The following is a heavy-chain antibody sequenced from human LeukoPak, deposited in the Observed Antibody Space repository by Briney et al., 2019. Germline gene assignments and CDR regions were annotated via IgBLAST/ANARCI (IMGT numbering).Heavy chain of an antibody. D-gene: IGHD6-13*01. CDR1: GFTFSSYS. CDR3: ARDKGQQQLTFDY. Sequence: PGGSMRLSCAASGFTFSSYSMNWVRQAPGKGLEWVSSISSSSSYIYYADSVKGRFTISRDNAKNSLYLQMNSLRAEDTAVYYCARDKGQQQLTFDYWGQGTLVTVSS. V-gene: IGHV3-21*01. J-gene: IGHJ4*02. CDR2: ISSSSSYI.